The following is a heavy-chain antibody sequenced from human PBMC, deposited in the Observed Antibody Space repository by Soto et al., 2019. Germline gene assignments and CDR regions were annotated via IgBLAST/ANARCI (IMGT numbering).Heavy chain of an antibody. V-gene: IGHV4-39*01. D-gene: IGHD1-26*01. CDR1: GGSITSSSYY. Sequence: QLHLRESGPGLVKPSETLSLTCTVSGGSITSSSYYWGWIRQPPGKGLEWIGSIYYSGSTYYNPSLKSRVTISLDTFKNQFSLKLSSVTAADTAVYYCATQEVGGSYVYTFDPWGQGTLVTVSS. CDR2: IYYSGST. CDR3: ATQEVGGSYVYTFDP. J-gene: IGHJ5*02.